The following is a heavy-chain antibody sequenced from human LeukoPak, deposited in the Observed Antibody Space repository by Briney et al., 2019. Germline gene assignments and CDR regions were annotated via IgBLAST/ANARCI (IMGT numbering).Heavy chain of an antibody. Sequence: SETLSLTCTVSGGSISSYYWSWIRQPPGKGLEWIGYIYYSGSTNYNPSLKSRVTISVDTSKNQFSLKLSSVTAADTAVYYCARHKAYSSSWYYFDYWGQRTLVTVSS. V-gene: IGHV4-59*08. D-gene: IGHD6-13*01. CDR1: GGSISSYY. CDR2: IYYSGST. J-gene: IGHJ4*02. CDR3: ARHKAYSSSWYYFDY.